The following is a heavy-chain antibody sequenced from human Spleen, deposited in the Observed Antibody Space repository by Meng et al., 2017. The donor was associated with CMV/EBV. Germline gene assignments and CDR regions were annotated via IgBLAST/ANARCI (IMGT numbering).Heavy chain of an antibody. CDR3: ARGCSSTRCYRASNYGMDV. CDR2: INPNSGGT. J-gene: IGHJ6*02. Sequence: ASVKVSCKASGYTFTDYFMHWVRLAPGQGLEWMGWINPNSGGTEYGQKFQGRVTMTRDTSSSTAYMELSRLTSDDTAVYYCARGCSSTRCYRASNYGMDVWGQGTTVTVSS. CDR1: GYTFTDYF. V-gene: IGHV1-2*02. D-gene: IGHD2-2*01.